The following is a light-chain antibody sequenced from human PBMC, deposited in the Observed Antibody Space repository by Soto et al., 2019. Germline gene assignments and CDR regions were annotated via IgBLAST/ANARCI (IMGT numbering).Light chain of an antibody. J-gene: IGKJ2*01. CDR1: QSVLYSSNKKNY. CDR3: QQYYTTPPYT. Sequence: DIVMTQSPDSLAVSLGERATINCKSSQSVLYSSNKKNYLAWYQQKPGQPPKLRIYWASTRESGIPDRFSGSGSVTDFTLTISILQAEDVAVYYGQQYYTTPPYTFGQGTKLEIK. CDR2: WAS. V-gene: IGKV4-1*01.